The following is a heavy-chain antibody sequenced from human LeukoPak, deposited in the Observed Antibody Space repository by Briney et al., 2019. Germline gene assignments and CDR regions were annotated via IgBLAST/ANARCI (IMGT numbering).Heavy chain of an antibody. Sequence: SVKVSCKASGFTFTSSAMQWVRQARGQRLEWIGWIVVGSGNTNYAQKFQERVTITRDMSTSTAYMELSSLRSEDTAVYYCAAVGSGSYYMHDAFDIWGQGTRVTVSP. CDR2: IVVGSGNT. CDR1: GFTFTSSA. J-gene: IGHJ3*02. CDR3: AAVGSGSYYMHDAFDI. V-gene: IGHV1-58*02. D-gene: IGHD1-26*01.